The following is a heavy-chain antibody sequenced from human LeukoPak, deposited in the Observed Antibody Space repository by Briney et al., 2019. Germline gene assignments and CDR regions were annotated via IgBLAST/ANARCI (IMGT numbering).Heavy chain of an antibody. Sequence: GRSLRLSCAASGFTFDDYAMHWVRQAPGKGLEWVSGISWNSGSIGYADSVKGRFTISRDNAKNSLYLRMNSLRAEDMALYYCAKANYYDSSGYSDYWGQGTLVTVSS. CDR1: GFTFDDYA. CDR2: ISWNSGSI. D-gene: IGHD3-22*01. J-gene: IGHJ4*02. CDR3: AKANYYDSSGYSDY. V-gene: IGHV3-9*03.